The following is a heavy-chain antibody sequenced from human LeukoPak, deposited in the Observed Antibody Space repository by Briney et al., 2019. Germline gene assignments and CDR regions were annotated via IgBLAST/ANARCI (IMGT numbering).Heavy chain of an antibody. CDR1: GYTFTSYY. CDR2: FNPGGGGT. D-gene: IGHD3-22*01. Sequence: ASVKVSCKASGYTFTSYYIHWVRQAPGQGLEWMGIFNPGGGGTSYAQKFQGRVTMTMDTSMSTVYMELSSLRSEDTAVYYCARGGDYYDSSGYHYAATHWGQGTLVTVSS. CDR3: ARGGDYYDSSGYHYAATH. V-gene: IGHV1-46*01. J-gene: IGHJ4*02.